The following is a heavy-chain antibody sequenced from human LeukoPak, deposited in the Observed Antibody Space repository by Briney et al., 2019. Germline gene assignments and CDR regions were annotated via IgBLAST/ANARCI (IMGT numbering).Heavy chain of an antibody. D-gene: IGHD6-19*01. V-gene: IGHV3-30*18. Sequence: PGGSLRLSCAASGFTFSSYGMHWVRQAPGKGLEWVAVISYDGSNKYYADSVKGRFTISRGNSKNTLYLQMNSLRAEDTAVYYCAKESWLAEHFSYYFDYWGQGTLVTVSS. CDR3: AKESWLAEHFSYYFDY. CDR1: GFTFSSYG. J-gene: IGHJ4*02. CDR2: ISYDGSNK.